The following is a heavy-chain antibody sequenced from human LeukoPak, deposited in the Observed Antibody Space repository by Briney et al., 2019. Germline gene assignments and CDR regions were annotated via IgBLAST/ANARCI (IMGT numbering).Heavy chain of an antibody. J-gene: IGHJ4*02. D-gene: IGHD3-9*01. CDR1: GGSVGSRSYS. Sequence: SETLSLTCTVSGGSVGSRSYSWSWIRQPPGKGLEWIGYIYYSGSTNYSPSLKSRVTISVDTSKNQFSLKLSSVTAADTAVFYCARGFYDVLTGYPCYFDYWGQGILVTVSS. V-gene: IGHV4-61*01. CDR2: IYYSGST. CDR3: ARGFYDVLTGYPCYFDY.